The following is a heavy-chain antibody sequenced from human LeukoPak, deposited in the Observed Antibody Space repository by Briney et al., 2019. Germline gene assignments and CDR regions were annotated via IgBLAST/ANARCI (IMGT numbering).Heavy chain of an antibody. CDR3: ARDGIVGASDY. J-gene: IGHJ4*02. V-gene: IGHV4-38-2*02. D-gene: IGHD1-26*01. CDR2: IYHSGST. CDR1: GYSISSGYY. Sequence: SETLSLTCTVSGYSISSGYYWGWIRQPPGKGLEWIGSIYHSGSTYYNPSLKSRATISVDTSKNQFSLKLSSVTAADTAVYYCARDGIVGASDYWGQGTLVTVSS.